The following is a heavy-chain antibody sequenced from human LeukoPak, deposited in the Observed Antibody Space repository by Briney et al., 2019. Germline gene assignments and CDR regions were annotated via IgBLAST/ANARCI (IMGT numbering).Heavy chain of an antibody. Sequence: APVKVSCKASGYTSTSYGISWVRQAPGQGLEWMGWISAYNGNTNYAQKLQGRVTMTTDTSTSTAYMELRSLRSDDTAVYYCAREYSSYSGYVAYDYWGQGTLVTVSS. V-gene: IGHV1-18*01. CDR1: GYTSTSYG. J-gene: IGHJ4*02. D-gene: IGHD6-6*01. CDR2: ISAYNGNT. CDR3: AREYSSYSGYVAYDY.